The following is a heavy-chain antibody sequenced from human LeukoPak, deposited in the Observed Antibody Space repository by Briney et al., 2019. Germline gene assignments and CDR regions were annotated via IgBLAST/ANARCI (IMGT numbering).Heavy chain of an antibody. V-gene: IGHV3-7*05. D-gene: IGHD6-19*01. J-gene: IGHJ4*02. CDR2: IKQDGSEK. Sequence: GGSLRLSCAVFEFSFSNYWMSWVRQAPGRGLEWVAIIKQDGSEKYYVGSVKGRFTISRDNAQNSLYLQMSSLRAEDTAVYYCATASRSGPKAYWGQGTLVTVSS. CDR3: ATASRSGPKAY. CDR1: EFSFSNYW.